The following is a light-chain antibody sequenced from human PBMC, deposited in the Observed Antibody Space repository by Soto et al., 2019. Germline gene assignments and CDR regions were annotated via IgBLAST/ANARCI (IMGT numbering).Light chain of an antibody. CDR1: NSDVGYYNL. V-gene: IGLV2-23*02. CDR2: QVT. J-gene: IGLJ3*02. CDR3: CSHAGCGTSWV. Sequence: QSALTQPASVSGSPGQSITISCTGTNSDVGYYNLVSWYQQVPDKAPKLIIYQVTKRPSGVSNRFSGSKSGNTASLTISGLQAEDEADYFCCSHAGCGTSWVFGGGTKLTVL.